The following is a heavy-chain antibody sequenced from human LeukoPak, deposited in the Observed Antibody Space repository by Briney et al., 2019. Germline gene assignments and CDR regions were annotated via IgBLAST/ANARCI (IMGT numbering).Heavy chain of an antibody. V-gene: IGHV4-59*01. J-gene: IGHJ1*01. CDR3: ARGVTGGWYGDFQH. CDR1: GGSISSDY. D-gene: IGHD6-19*01. Sequence: SETLSLTCTVSGGSISSDYWSWIRQPRGKGLEWVAYIYNSGSTSYNPSLKSRVTISMNTAKNQFSLKLSSVTAADTAVYYCARGVTGGWYGDFQHWGQGTLVTVSS. CDR2: IYNSGST.